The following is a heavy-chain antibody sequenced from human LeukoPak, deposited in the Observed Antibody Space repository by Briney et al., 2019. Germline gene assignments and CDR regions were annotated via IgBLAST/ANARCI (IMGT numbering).Heavy chain of an antibody. D-gene: IGHD2-15*01. CDR1: GGTFSSYA. Sequence: SVKVSCKASGGTFSSYAISWVRQAPGQGLEWMGGIIPIFGTANYAQKFQGRVTITADESTSTAYMELSSLRSEDTAVYYCAREGYCSGGSCYELDYWGQGTLVTVSS. V-gene: IGHV1-69*13. CDR2: IIPIFGTA. J-gene: IGHJ4*02. CDR3: AREGYCSGGSCYELDY.